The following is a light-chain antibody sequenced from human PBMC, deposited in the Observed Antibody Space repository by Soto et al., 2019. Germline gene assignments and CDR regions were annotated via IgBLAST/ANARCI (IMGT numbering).Light chain of an antibody. Sequence: DIVLTQSPSTLSLSPGERATLSCRASQSVSNYLAWYQQKPGQAPRLLIYYASNRATGIPARFSGSGSGTEFSLTISTIEPEDFAVYYCQQHINRLSFGGGTKLEIK. CDR1: QSVSNY. V-gene: IGKV3-11*01. CDR2: YAS. J-gene: IGKJ2*01. CDR3: QQHINRLS.